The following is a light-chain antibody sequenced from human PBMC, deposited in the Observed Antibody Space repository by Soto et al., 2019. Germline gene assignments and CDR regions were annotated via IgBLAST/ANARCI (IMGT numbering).Light chain of an antibody. Sequence: DIQMTQSPFSLSASVGDRVTITCRASPSISTYVNWYQQKAAKAPKLLIYAASSLQSEVPSRFVGSGSDTEFTLTITSLQPEDFATYYCQQSHGIPYTFGQGTKLEIK. CDR2: AAS. CDR1: PSISTY. V-gene: IGKV1-39*01. CDR3: QQSHGIPYT. J-gene: IGKJ2*01.